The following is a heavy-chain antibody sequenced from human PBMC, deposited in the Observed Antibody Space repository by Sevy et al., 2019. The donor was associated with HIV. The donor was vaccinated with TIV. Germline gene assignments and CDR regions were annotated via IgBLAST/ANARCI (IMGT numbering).Heavy chain of an antibody. Sequence: GGSLRLSCPASGFTFSKYSMSWVRQPPGKGLEWVSTLSFGCGEINHADSVKGRFTISRDNSKNSLYLQMNNLRADDTAVYYCAREGCTKPHDYWGQGTLVTVSS. CDR3: AREGCTKPHDY. CDR1: GFTFSKYS. V-gene: IGHV3-23*01. CDR2: LSFGCGEI. D-gene: IGHD2-8*01. J-gene: IGHJ4*02.